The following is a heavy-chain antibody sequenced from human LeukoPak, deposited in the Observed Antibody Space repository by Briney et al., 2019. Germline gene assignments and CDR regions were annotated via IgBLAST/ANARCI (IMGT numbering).Heavy chain of an antibody. CDR1: GYTFTSYD. V-gene: IGHV1-8*01. CDR3: ARGGHYYDSSGYYYGY. CDR2: MNPNSGNT. Sequence: ASVKVSCKASGYTFTSYDIDWVRQATGQGLEWMGWMNPNSGNTGYAQKFQGRVTMTRNTSISTAYMELSSLRSEDTAVYYCARGGHYYDSSGYYYGYWGQGTLVTVSS. D-gene: IGHD3-22*01. J-gene: IGHJ4*02.